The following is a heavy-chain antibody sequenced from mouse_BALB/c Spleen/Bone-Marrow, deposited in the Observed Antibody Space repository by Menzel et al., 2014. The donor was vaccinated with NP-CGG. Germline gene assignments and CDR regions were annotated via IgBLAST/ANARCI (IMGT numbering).Heavy chain of an antibody. J-gene: IGHJ3*01. D-gene: IGHD2-14*01. V-gene: IGHV14-3*02. CDR3: ARFNYRYSWFAY. Sequence: VQLQQSGAELVKPGASVKLSCTASGFNIKDTYMHWVKQRPEQGLEWIGRIDPANGNTKYDPKFQGKATITTDTSSNTASLQLRSLTSEDTAVYYCARFNYRYSWFAYWGQGTLVTVSA. CDR1: GFNIKDTY. CDR2: IDPANGNT.